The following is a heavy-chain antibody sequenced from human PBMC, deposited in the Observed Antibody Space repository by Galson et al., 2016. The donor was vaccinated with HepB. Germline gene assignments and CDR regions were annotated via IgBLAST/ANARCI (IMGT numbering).Heavy chain of an antibody. CDR3: ARRYCTPDECYNYDY. CDR1: GFTFSSYT. CDR2: ISRSGNSE. D-gene: IGHD2-8*01. V-gene: IGHV3-23*01. J-gene: IGHJ4*02. Sequence: SLRLSCAASGFTFSSYTMTWIRQAPGKGLEWVSGISRSGNSEDYADAVKGRFTISRDNSKNTVYLQMNRLRAEDTAVDYCARRYCTPDECYNYDYWGQGTLVTVSS.